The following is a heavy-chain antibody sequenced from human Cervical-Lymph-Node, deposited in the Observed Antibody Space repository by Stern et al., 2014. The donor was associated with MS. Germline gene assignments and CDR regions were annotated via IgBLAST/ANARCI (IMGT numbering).Heavy chain of an antibody. CDR2: ICWNSGSL. J-gene: IGHJ2*01. CDR3: AKDEFRDWGYFDL. CDR1: GFTFADYA. Sequence: QLAGSGGGLVQPGRSLRLSCAASGFTFADYAMHLVRPAPGKGLEWVSGICWNSGSLGYADSERGRFTISSDNDRYVLYLQMNSLRAEDTALYYCAKDEFRDWGYFDLWGRGTLVTVSS. D-gene: IGHD3/OR15-3a*01. V-gene: IGHV3-9*01.